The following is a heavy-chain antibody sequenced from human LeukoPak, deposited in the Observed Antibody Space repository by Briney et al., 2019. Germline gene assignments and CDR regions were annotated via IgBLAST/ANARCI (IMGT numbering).Heavy chain of an antibody. CDR1: GGSISSGSYY. D-gene: IGHD2/OR15-2a*01. CDR2: IYTSGGT. Sequence: SETLSLTCTVSGGSISSGSYYWTWNRQPAGKGLEWIGRIYTSGGTDYNASLKSRVTISIDTSKNQFSLKLSSVTAADTAVYYCARSRERYYNSGACYIDLQAKWGQGTLVTVSS. CDR3: ARSRERYYNSGACYIDLQAK. V-gene: IGHV4-61*02. J-gene: IGHJ4*02.